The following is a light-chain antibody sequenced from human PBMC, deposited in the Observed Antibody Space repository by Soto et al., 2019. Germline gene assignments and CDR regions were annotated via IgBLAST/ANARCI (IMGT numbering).Light chain of an antibody. J-gene: IGKJ5*01. Sequence: EIVLTQSPATLSLSPGERAALSCRASQSVGSHLAWYQQKPGQAPRLLIYDASNRATGIPARFSGSGSGTDFTLTLSSLEPQDFAVYICQHRPNWPPLTFAQGTRLEIK. V-gene: IGKV3-11*01. CDR2: DAS. CDR1: QSVGSH. CDR3: QHRPNWPPLT.